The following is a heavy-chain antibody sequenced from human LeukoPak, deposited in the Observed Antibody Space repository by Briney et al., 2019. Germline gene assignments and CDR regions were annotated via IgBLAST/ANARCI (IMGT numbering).Heavy chain of an antibody. CDR2: INNDGGVT. Sequence: GGSLRLSCAASGFTFSSYWMHWVRQAPGKGLVWVSRINNDGGVTTYADCVKGRFTISRDNAKNTLYLQMNSLRAEDTAVYYCARTGWFDPWGQGTLVTVSS. J-gene: IGHJ5*02. V-gene: IGHV3-74*01. CDR1: GFTFSSYW. D-gene: IGHD3-10*01. CDR3: ARTGWFDP.